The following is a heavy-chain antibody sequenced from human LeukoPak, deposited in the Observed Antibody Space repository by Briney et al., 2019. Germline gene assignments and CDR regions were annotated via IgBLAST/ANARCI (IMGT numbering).Heavy chain of an antibody. D-gene: IGHD4-17*01. V-gene: IGHV3-23*01. CDR2: IGGSGGST. CDR1: GFTFSSYA. J-gene: IGHJ4*02. Sequence: GGSLRLSCAASGFTFSSYAMSWVRQAPGKGRGWVSAIGGSGGSTYYADSVRGRFTISRDNSKNTLYLQMNSLRAEDTDVYYCAKVRDYGEFSYWGQGTLVTVSS. CDR3: AKVRDYGEFSY.